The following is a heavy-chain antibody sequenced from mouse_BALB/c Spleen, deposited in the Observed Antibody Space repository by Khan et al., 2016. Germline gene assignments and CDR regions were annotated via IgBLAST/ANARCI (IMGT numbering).Heavy chain of an antibody. V-gene: IGHV10-1*02. J-gene: IGHJ3*01. CDR3: VRHPFVY. CDR2: IRSKSNKYAT. Sequence: EVQLVESGGGLVQPKGSLKISCAASGFTFNTYAMNWVRQAPGKGLEWIGRIRSKSNKYATYYDDSMKDRFTISRDDSHSMLYMEMNNLKTEDTAMYYCVRHPFVYWGQGTLVTVSA. CDR1: GFTFNTYA.